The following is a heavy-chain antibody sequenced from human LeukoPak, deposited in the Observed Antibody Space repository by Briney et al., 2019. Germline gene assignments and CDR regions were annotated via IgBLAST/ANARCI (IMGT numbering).Heavy chain of an antibody. J-gene: IGHJ3*02. CDR1: GFTFSSYS. CDR2: ISSSSSYI. CDR3: ARDSSALDAFDI. V-gene: IGHV3-21*01. D-gene: IGHD6-6*01. Sequence: GGSLRLSCAASGFTFSSYSVNWVRQAPGKGLEWVSSISSSSSYIYYADSVKGRFTISRDNAKNSLYLQMNSLRAEDTAVYYCARDSSALDAFDIWGQGTMVTVSS.